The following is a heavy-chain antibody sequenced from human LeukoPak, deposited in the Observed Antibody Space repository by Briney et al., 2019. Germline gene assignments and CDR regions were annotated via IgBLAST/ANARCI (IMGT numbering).Heavy chain of an antibody. V-gene: IGHV3-23*01. CDR1: GFTFSSYN. CDR3: AKSRLSGINDAFDI. CDR2: ISGSAVIT. Sequence: QSGGSLRLPCAASGFTFSSYNMNWVRQAPGKGLEWVSAISGSAVITFYADSVKGRFTISRDNSKNTLYLQMNSLRAEDTALYYCAKSRLSGINDAFDIWGQGTMVTVSS. D-gene: IGHD3-3*01. J-gene: IGHJ3*02.